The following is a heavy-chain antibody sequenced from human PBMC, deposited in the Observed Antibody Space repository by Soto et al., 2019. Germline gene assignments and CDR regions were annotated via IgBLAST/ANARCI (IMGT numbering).Heavy chain of an antibody. V-gene: IGHV3-7*01. CDR2: IKQDGSKK. CDR1: GFTFTNYW. J-gene: IGHJ4*02. Sequence: EVQLVESGGGLVQPGGSLGLSCEASGFTFTNYWLTWVRQAPGKGLEWVANIKQDGSKKNYVDSVKGRFTISRDNAKNSQYLQMNSLRAEDTAVYYGVVLGSGNPFDYWGQGTLVTVSS. CDR3: VVLGSGNPFDY. D-gene: IGHD3-10*01.